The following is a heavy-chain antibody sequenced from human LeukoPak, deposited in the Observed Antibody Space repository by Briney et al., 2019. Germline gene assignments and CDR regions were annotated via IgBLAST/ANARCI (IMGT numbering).Heavy chain of an antibody. V-gene: IGHV3-48*03. CDR2: ISSSGSTI. Sequence: GGSLRLSCAASGFTLSSYEMNWVRKAPGKGLEWVSYISSSGSTIYYADSVKGRFTISRDNAKNSLYLQMNSLRAEDTAVNYCARIRYSSSFGDWGQGTLVTVSS. J-gene: IGHJ4*02. CDR1: GFTLSSYE. D-gene: IGHD6-13*01. CDR3: ARIRYSSSFGD.